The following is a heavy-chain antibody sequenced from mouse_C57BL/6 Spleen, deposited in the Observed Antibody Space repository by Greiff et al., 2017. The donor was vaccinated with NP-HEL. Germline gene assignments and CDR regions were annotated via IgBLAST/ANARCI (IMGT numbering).Heavy chain of an antibody. CDR1: GYTFTSYW. CDR2: IHPNSGST. CDR3: ARLGRQAMDY. D-gene: IGHD4-1*01. Sequence: VQLQQPGAELVKPGASVTLSCKASGYTFTSYWLHWVKQRPGQGLEWIGMIHPNSGSTNYNEKFKSKATLTVDKSSSTAYMQLSSLTSEDSAVYYCARLGRQAMDYWGQGTSGTVSS. V-gene: IGHV1-64*01. J-gene: IGHJ4*01.